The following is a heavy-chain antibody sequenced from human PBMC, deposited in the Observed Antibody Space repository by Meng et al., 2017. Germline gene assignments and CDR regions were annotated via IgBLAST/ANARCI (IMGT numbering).Heavy chain of an antibody. CDR2: IYPGDSDT. Sequence: KVSCKGSGYSFTSYWIGWVRQMPGKGLEWMGIIYPGDSDTRYSPSFQGQVTISADKSISTAYLQWSSLKASDTAMYYCARVGATTVYYFDYWGQGTLVTVSS. J-gene: IGHJ4*02. D-gene: IGHD1-26*01. CDR1: GYSFTSYW. V-gene: IGHV5-51*01. CDR3: ARVGATTVYYFDY.